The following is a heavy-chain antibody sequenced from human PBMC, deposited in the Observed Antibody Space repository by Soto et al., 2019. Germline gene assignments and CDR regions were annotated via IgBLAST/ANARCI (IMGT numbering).Heavy chain of an antibody. V-gene: IGHV1-46*01. Sequence: ASVKVSCKTSGFILTHSYVHWVRQAPGQGLEWMGVITPSDLGYRTHYAQRFQGRVTMTSDTSTSTLYLELSSLSSEDTAIYYCAKEVEYSSSSGSDWFDPWGQGTLVTVSS. CDR2: ITPSDLGYRT. D-gene: IGHD6-6*01. CDR1: GFILTHSY. CDR3: AKEVEYSSSSGSDWFDP. J-gene: IGHJ5*02.